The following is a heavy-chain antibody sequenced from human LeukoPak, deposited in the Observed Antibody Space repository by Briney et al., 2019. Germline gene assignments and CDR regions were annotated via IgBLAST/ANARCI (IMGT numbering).Heavy chain of an antibody. D-gene: IGHD6-19*01. V-gene: IGHV3-23*01. CDR2: ISARSTST. CDR3: AKVSLAGYNSGAHFDY. Sequence: GGSLRLSCTASGFTFSNYAMKWLRQAPGKGLEWVSSISARSTSTYYADSVKGRCTISRDNSKNTLYLHLSRLRAEDTALYFCAKVSLAGYNSGAHFDYWGQGTLVTVSS. CDR1: GFTFSNYA. J-gene: IGHJ4*02.